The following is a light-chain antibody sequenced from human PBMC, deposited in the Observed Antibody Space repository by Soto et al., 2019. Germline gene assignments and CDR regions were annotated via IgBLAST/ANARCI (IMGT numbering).Light chain of an antibody. CDR2: KAS. V-gene: IGKV1-5*03. Sequence: DIQMTQSPSTLSASVGDRVTITCRASQSISSWLAWYQQKPGKAPKLLINKASSLESGVPSRFSGSGSGTEFTLTISSLQPEDFATYYCIQDYNYPRTFGGGTKVDIK. J-gene: IGKJ4*01. CDR1: QSISSW. CDR3: IQDYNYPRT.